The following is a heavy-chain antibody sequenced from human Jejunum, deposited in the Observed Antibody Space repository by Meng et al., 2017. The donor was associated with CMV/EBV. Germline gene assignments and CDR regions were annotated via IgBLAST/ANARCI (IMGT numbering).Heavy chain of an antibody. D-gene: IGHD6-6*01. CDR1: FSDYY. J-gene: IGHJ4*02. CDR3: ARIRSIASRPGRYSFDY. CDR2: ISSTGSII. V-gene: IGHV3-11*01. Sequence: FSDYYMAWIRQAPGKGLEWLSYISSTGSIINYADSVKGRFTISRDNAKNSLHLQMNSLIAEDTAVYYCARIRSIASRPGRYSFDYWGQGTLVTSPQ.